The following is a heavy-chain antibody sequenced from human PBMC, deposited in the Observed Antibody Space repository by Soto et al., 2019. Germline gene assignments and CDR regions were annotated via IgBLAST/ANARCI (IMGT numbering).Heavy chain of an antibody. D-gene: IGHD3-10*01. CDR3: ARGHFFNSGRYFIAD. Sequence: QVQLQESGPGLVKPSETLPLTCSVSGASIYNYYWSWVRQPPGKGLEWIGNMYFSGSTNYNPSLKILVTIASDASKNQMFLNLTSVNAADTAICYCARGHFFNSGRYFIADWGQGTLVTVAS. J-gene: IGHJ4*02. CDR1: GASIYNYY. CDR2: MYFSGST. V-gene: IGHV4-59*01.